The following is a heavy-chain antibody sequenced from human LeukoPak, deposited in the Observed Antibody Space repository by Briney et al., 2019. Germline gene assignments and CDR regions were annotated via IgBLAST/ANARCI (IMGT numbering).Heavy chain of an antibody. D-gene: IGHD3-22*01. V-gene: IGHV3-21*04. CDR1: GFTFSSFT. CDR2: ISSSGTYI. J-gene: IGHJ4*02. CDR3: AKDMRTYYYDSSGSFDY. Sequence: EGSLRLSRAASGFTFSSFTMNWVRQAPGKGLEWVSSISSSGTYIHYADSLKGRFTISRDHSKNSLYLQMNNLRAEDTAVYYCAKDMRTYYYDSSGSFDYWGQGTLVTVSS.